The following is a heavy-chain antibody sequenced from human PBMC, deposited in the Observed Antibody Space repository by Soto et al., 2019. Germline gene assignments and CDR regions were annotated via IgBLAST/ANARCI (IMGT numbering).Heavy chain of an antibody. CDR2: ISDDGTNK. Sequence: QVHLVGSGGGVVQPGRSLRLSCAASGFTFSTYAMHWVRQAPGKGLEWVATISDDGTNKYYADSVKGRFTISRDNSKDTLYLQMNSLRAEDTAVYYCPREGHGDWFDPWGQGTLVTVSS. J-gene: IGHJ5*02. CDR3: PREGHGDWFDP. V-gene: IGHV3-30-3*01. D-gene: IGHD3-10*01. CDR1: GFTFSTYA.